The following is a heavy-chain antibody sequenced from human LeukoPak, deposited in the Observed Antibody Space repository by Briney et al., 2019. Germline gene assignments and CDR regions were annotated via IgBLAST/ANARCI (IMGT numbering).Heavy chain of an antibody. CDR2: TYYSGRT. CDR1: GGSVSSSGYS. Sequence: SETLSLTCTVSGGSVSSSGYSWNWIRQPPGKTLEWIGYTYYSGRTSYNPSLKSRVTMSVDTSKNQFSLKLSSVTAADTAVYYCARADCSGGSCYAFDIWGQGTMVTVSS. V-gene: IGHV4-61*08. D-gene: IGHD2-15*01. J-gene: IGHJ3*02. CDR3: ARADCSGGSCYAFDI.